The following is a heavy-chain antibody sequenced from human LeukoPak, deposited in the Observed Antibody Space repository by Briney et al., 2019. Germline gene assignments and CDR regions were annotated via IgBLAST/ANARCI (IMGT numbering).Heavy chain of an antibody. D-gene: IGHD5-24*01. J-gene: IGHJ4*02. CDR2: ISSNGGST. V-gene: IGHV3-64D*06. CDR1: GFTFSSYA. CDR3: VKDRPSWDGYNDYYFDY. Sequence: GGSLRLSCSASGFTFSSYAMHWVRQAPGKGLEYVSAISSNGGSTYYADSVKGRFTISRDNSKNTLYLQMSSLRAEDTAVYYCVKDRPSWDGYNDYYFDYWGQGTLVTVSS.